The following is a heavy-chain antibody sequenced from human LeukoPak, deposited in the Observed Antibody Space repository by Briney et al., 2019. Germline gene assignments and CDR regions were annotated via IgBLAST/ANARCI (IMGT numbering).Heavy chain of an antibody. J-gene: IGHJ6*02. CDR3: ARLGYYYDSSGSSDYYGMDV. CDR2: IDPSDSYT. Sequence: GESLKISCKGSGYSLTSYWISRVRQMPGKGLERMVRIDPSDSYTNYRPSFQGHVTISADKSISTAYLQWSSLKASDTAMYYCARLGYYYDSSGSSDYYGMDVWGQGTTVTVSS. CDR1: GYSLTSYW. V-gene: IGHV5-10-1*01. D-gene: IGHD3-22*01.